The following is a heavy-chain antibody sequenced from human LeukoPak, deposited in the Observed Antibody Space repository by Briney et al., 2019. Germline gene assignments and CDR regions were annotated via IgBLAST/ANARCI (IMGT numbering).Heavy chain of an antibody. CDR1: GGSITSYY. Sequence: PSETLSLTCTVSGGSITSYYWSWIRQPPGQGLEWIGYIYYNGNTNYNPSLKSRVTISVDTSKSQFSLNLSSVTAADTAMYYCTRGFGKVDYWGQEMLVTVSS. CDR2: IYYNGNT. D-gene: IGHD3-16*01. CDR3: TRGFGKVDY. J-gene: IGHJ4*02. V-gene: IGHV4-59*01.